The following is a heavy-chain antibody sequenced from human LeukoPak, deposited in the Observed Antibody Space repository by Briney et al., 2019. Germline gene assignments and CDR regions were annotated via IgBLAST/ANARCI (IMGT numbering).Heavy chain of an antibody. CDR3: ARIPAITMVRGVIHLDS. CDR2: MNPNSGNT. V-gene: IGHV1-8*01. D-gene: IGHD3-10*01. Sequence: ASVKVSCNASGYTFTSYDINWVRQATGQGLEWMGWMNPNSGNTGYAQKFQGRVTMTRNTFISTAYKELSRLRSEDTAVYYCARIPAITMVRGVIHLDSWGQGTLVTVSS. CDR1: GYTFTSYD. J-gene: IGHJ4*02.